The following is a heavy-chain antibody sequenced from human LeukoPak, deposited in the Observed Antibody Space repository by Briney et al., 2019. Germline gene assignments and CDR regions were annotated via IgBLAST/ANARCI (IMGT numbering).Heavy chain of an antibody. Sequence: GGSLRLSCAASGFTFDDYAMHWVRHAPGKGLEWVSLISGDGGSTYYADSVKGRFTISRDNSKNSLYLQMNSLRTEDTALYYCAKDMWRFGELDYDYWGQGALVTVSS. D-gene: IGHD3-10*01. CDR2: ISGDGGST. V-gene: IGHV3-43*02. CDR3: AKDMWRFGELDYDY. CDR1: GFTFDDYA. J-gene: IGHJ4*02.